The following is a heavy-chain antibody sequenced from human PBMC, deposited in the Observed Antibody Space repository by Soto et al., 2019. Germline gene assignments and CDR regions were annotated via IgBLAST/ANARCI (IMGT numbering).Heavy chain of an antibody. CDR2: MNPNSGNT. V-gene: IGHV1-8*02. CDR1: GYSFTDYH. J-gene: IGHJ5*02. Sequence: GASVKVSCKASGYSFTDYHIRWVRQATGQGLEWMGWMNPNSGNTGYAQKFQGRVTMTRNTSISTAYMELSSLRSEDTAVYYCARDWFDPWGQGTLVTVSS. CDR3: ARDWFDP.